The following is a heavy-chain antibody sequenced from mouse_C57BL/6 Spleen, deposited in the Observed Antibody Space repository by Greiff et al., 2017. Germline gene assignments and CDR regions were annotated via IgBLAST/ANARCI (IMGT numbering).Heavy chain of an antibody. CDR1: GFTFSSYG. CDR2: ISSGGSYT. J-gene: IGHJ2*01. Sequence: EVQVVQSGGDLVQPGGSLRLSCAASGFTFSSYGMSWVRPTPDKRLEWVATISSGGSYTYYPDSVTGRFTISRENAKNTLYLQMSSLKSEDTAMYYCESRGRSRYADYFDHWGHGNTLIVSS. D-gene: IGHD1-1*01. V-gene: IGHV5-6*01. CDR3: ESRGRSRYADYFDH.